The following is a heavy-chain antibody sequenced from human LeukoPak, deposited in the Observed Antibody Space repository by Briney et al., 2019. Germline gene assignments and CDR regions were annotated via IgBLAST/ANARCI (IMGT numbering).Heavy chain of an antibody. CDR2: IYYSGST. CDR1: GGSISSYY. V-gene: IGHV4-59*01. CDR3: ARVGVADLDY. D-gene: IGHD3-16*01. J-gene: IGHJ4*02. Sequence: SETLSLTCTVYGGSISSYYWSWIRQPPGMGLEWIGYIYYSGSTNYTPSLKSRVTISVDTSKNQFSLKLSSVSAADTAVYYCARVGVADLDYWGQGTLVTVSS.